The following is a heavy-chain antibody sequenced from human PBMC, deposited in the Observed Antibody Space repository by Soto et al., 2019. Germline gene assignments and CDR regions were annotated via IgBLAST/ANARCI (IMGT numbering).Heavy chain of an antibody. Sequence: SVKVSCKASGGTFSSYAISWVRQAPGQGLEWMGGIIPIFGTANYAQKIQGRVTITADESTSTAYMELSSLRSEDTAVYYCARGAVSIAALLDQHAFDLWGQGTMVTVSS. V-gene: IGHV1-69*13. CDR1: GGTFSSYA. CDR2: IIPIFGTA. J-gene: IGHJ3*01. D-gene: IGHD6-6*01. CDR3: ARGAVSIAALLDQHAFDL.